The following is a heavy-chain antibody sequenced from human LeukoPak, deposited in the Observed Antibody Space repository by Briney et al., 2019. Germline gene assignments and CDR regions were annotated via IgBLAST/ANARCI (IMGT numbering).Heavy chain of an antibody. V-gene: IGHV4-39*07. CDR1: GGSISSSKYY. CDR3: ARAGTLQQLVLPYYFDY. CDR2: IYYSGST. J-gene: IGHJ4*02. D-gene: IGHD6-13*01. Sequence: PSESLSLTCTVSGGSISSSKYYWGWIRQPPGKGLEWIGIIYYSGSTYYNPSLKSRVTISVDTSKNQFSLKLSSVTAADTAVYFCARAGTLQQLVLPYYFDYWGQGTLVTVSS.